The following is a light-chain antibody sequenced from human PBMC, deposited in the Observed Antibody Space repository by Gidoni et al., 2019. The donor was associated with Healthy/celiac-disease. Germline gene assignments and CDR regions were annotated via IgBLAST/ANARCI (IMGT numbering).Light chain of an antibody. CDR1: SYNIGAGYD. CDR2: GNS. V-gene: IGLV1-40*01. J-gene: IGLJ2*01. Sequence: QPVLTQPPSVSGAPGHWVTISCTGRSYNIGAGYDVHWYQQLPGTAPKLLIYGNSNRPSGVPDRFSGAKTGTAASLAITGLQAEDEADYYCQSYDSSLSGVVFGGGTKLTVL. CDR3: QSYDSSLSGVV.